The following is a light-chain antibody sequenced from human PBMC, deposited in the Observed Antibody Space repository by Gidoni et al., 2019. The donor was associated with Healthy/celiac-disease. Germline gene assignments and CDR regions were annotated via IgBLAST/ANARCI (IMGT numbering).Light chain of an antibody. Sequence: DIVLTQSPATLSLSPGERATLSCRASQRVSSYLAWYQQKPGQAPRLLIYDASNRATGIPARFSGSGSGTDFTLTISSREPEDVAVYYCQQRSNWPPLFTFGPXTKVDIK. J-gene: IGKJ3*01. CDR3: QQRSNWPPLFT. V-gene: IGKV3-11*01. CDR2: DAS. CDR1: QRVSSY.